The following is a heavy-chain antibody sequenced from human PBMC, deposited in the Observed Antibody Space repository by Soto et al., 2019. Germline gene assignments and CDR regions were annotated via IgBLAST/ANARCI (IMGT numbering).Heavy chain of an antibody. CDR2: ISGSGGTT. Sequence: EVQLLESGGGLVRPGGSLRLSCVASTFTFTDYAMSWVRQAPGEGLEWVSGISGSGGTTYYAESVKGRFSISRDNSKNTLSLHLNTLRVEDTAIYYFATISDRGIAAALDSWGQGTLVTVSS. CDR3: ATISDRGIAAALDS. J-gene: IGHJ4*02. D-gene: IGHD6-13*01. CDR1: TFTFTDYA. V-gene: IGHV3-23*01.